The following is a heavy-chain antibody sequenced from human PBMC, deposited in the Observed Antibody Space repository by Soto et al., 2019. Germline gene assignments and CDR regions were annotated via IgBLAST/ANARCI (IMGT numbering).Heavy chain of an antibody. D-gene: IGHD3-10*01. J-gene: IGHJ6*02. CDR2: INPNSGGT. CDR1: GDTFTGYY. CDR3: AGEQLWFGYGPTKNYYYYGMDV. Sequence: ASVKVSCKASGDTFTGYYMHWVRQAPGQGMEWMGWINPNSGGTNYAQKFQGWVTMTRDTSISIAYMALSRLRSDDTAVYYCAGEQLWFGYGPTKNYYYYGMDVWGQGATVTVSS. V-gene: IGHV1-2*04.